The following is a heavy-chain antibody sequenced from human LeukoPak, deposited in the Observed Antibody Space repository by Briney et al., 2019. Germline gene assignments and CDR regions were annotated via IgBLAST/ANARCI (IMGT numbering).Heavy chain of an antibody. J-gene: IGHJ6*03. D-gene: IGHD6-19*01. CDR2: ITLSVGAA. CDR1: AYTFTCYA. V-gene: IGHV1-69*05. CDR3: ARHRTKKLIAVAGRDYYNYMAG. Sequence: SVKLSCKSSAYTFTCYAIGLVRHAPGQGLEWMGGITLSVGAANYAQEFQGRVTITIDESTSNTYMELNSLSSEDTAVYYFARHRTKKLIAVAGRDYYNYMAGWGKGTSATVSS.